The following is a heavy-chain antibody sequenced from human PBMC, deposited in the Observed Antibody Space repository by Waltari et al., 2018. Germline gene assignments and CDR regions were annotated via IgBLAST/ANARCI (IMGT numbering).Heavy chain of an antibody. CDR2: SYYSGST. Sequence: QVQLQESGPGLVKPSETLSLTCTVSGGSISSYYWSWIRQPAGKGREWIGYSYYSGSTNYNPSLKSRVTISVDTSKNQFSLKLSSVTAADTAVYYCARGPLGYCSGGSCYPTPFDYWGQGTLVTVSS. D-gene: IGHD2-15*01. V-gene: IGHV4-59*01. CDR1: GGSISSYY. CDR3: ARGPLGYCSGGSCYPTPFDY. J-gene: IGHJ4*02.